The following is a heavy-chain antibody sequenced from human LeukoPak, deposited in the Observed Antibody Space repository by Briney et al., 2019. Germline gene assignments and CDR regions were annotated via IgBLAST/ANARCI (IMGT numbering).Heavy chain of an antibody. CDR1: GFTFSSYW. V-gene: IGHV3-7*05. CDR2: IKQDGSEK. J-gene: IGHJ4*02. Sequence: GGSLRLSCEDSGFTFSSYWMSWVRQAPGKGLEWVANIKQDGSEKYYVDSVKGRFTISRDNAKNSLFLQMNSLRADDTAVYYCASGGSYFGYWGQGTLVTVSS. CDR3: ASGGSYFGY.